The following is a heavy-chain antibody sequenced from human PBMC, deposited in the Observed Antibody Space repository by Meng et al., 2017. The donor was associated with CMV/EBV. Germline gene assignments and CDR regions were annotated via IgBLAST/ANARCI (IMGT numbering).Heavy chain of an antibody. D-gene: IGHD1-1*01. CDR2: IKSKVDGGTT. J-gene: IGHJ4*02. Sequence: VESGGGPIKPGGSLRLSCVISGLSFSDSWMSWVRQAPGKGLEWVGLIKSKVDGGTTDYAAPLRGRFSISRDDSKNTMYLQMNSLKTDDTAVYYCTTGRGGYNAEDYWGQGTLVTVSS. CDR3: TTGRGGYNAEDY. CDR1: GLSFSDSW. V-gene: IGHV3-15*01.